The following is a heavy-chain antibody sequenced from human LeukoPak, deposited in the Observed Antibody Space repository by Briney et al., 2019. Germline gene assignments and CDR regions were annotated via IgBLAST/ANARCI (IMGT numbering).Heavy chain of an antibody. Sequence: SQTLSLTCSVSGDSISNGGYYWSWIRQPQGKGLEWIGYIYHAGNSHYNPSLKSRVTISVDASKNQFSLRLTSATAADTAVYYCARLMDSSSWYYYYYYMDVWGKGTTVTVSS. CDR2: IYHAGNS. D-gene: IGHD6-13*01. CDR1: GDSISNGGYY. CDR3: ARLMDSSSWYYYYYYMDV. V-gene: IGHV4-30-2*01. J-gene: IGHJ6*03.